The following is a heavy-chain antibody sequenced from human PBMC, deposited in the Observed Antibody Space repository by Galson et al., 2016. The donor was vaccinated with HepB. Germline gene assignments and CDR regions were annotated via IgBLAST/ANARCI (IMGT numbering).Heavy chain of an antibody. V-gene: IGHV3-23*01. D-gene: IGHD3-3*01. CDR1: GFTFSSYA. CDR3: AKDLGFLEWLFFDSYYYYGMDV. J-gene: IGHJ6*02. CDR2: ISGSGGST. Sequence: SLRLSCAASGFTFSSYAMSWVRQAPGKGLEWVSAISGSGGSTYYADSVKGRFTISRDNSKNTLCLQMNSLRAEDTAVYDCAKDLGFLEWLFFDSYYYYGMDVWGQGTTVTVSS.